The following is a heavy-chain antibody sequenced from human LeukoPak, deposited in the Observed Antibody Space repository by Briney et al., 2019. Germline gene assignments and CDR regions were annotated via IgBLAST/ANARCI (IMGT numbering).Heavy chain of an antibody. CDR1: GFTFSSYG. V-gene: IGHV3-66*01. Sequence: PGGSLRLSCAASGFTFSSYGMSWVRQAPGKGLEWVSFTDSTGSTYYADSVKGRFTISRDNSRNTLYLQMNSLRVEDTAVYYCARRERLGYSYGRGTLDIWGQGTMVTVSS. D-gene: IGHD5-18*01. CDR3: ARRERLGYSYGRGTLDI. J-gene: IGHJ3*02. CDR2: TDSTGST.